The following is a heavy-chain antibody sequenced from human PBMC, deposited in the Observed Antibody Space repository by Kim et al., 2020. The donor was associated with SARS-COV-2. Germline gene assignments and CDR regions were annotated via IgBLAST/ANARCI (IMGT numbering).Heavy chain of an antibody. CDR2: INHSGST. J-gene: IGHJ4*02. D-gene: IGHD3-9*01. CDR1: GGSFSGYY. Sequence: SETLSLTCAVYGGSFSGYYWSWIRQPPGKGLEWIGEINHSGSTNYNPSLKSGVTISVDTSKNQFSLKLSSVTAADTAVYYCARGRPVLRYFDWLFSLDPFDYWGQGTLVTVSS. CDR3: ARGRPVLRYFDWLFSLDPFDY. V-gene: IGHV4-34*01.